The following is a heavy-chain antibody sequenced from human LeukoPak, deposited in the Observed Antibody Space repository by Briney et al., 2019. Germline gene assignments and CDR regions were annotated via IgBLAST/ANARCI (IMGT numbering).Heavy chain of an antibody. Sequence: PGGSLRLSCAASGFTFSGYWMSWVRQAPGKGLEWVANIKQDGSEKYYVDSVKGRFTISRDNAKNSLYLQMNSLRAEDTAVYYCARDGISSRWAAGTVRLGYWGQGTLVTVSS. D-gene: IGHD6-13*01. J-gene: IGHJ4*02. V-gene: IGHV3-7*01. CDR3: ARDGISSRWAAGTVRLGY. CDR2: IKQDGSEK. CDR1: GFTFSGYW.